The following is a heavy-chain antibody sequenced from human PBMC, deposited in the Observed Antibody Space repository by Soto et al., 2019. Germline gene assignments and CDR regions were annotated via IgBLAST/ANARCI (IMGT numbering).Heavy chain of an antibody. D-gene: IGHD2-21*02. CDR2: ISAYNGNT. CDR1: GYTFTSYG. J-gene: IGHJ2*01. Sequence: QVQLVQSGAEVKKPGASVKVSCKASGYTFTSYGISWVRQAPGQGLEWMGWISAYNGNTNYAHKLQGRVTMTTVTSTSTAYMELRSLRSDATAVDSCAREVTVTAGCYFELLGRDTLVTVSS. CDR3: AREVTVTAGCYFEL. V-gene: IGHV1-18*04.